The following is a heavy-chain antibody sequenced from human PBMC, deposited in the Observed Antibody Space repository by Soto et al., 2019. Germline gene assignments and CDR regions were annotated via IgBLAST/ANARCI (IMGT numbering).Heavy chain of an antibody. Sequence: TLSLTCTVSGCSISSGGYYWSWIRQHPGKGLEWIGYIYYSGSTYYNPSLKSRVTISVDTSKNQFSLKLSSVTAADTAVYYCARGGYYDILTPPHWFDPWGQGTLVTVSS. D-gene: IGHD3-9*01. CDR3: ARGGYYDILTPPHWFDP. V-gene: IGHV4-31*03. CDR2: IYYSGST. J-gene: IGHJ5*02. CDR1: GCSISSGGYY.